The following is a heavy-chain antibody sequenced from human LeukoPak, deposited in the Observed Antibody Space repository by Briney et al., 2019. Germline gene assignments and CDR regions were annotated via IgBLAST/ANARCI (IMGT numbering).Heavy chain of an antibody. Sequence: GGSLRLSCAASGFTFSSYAMSWVRQAPGKGLEWVSVISSSSGRITHYADSVKGRFTISRDNSKNTMYLQMNSLRAEDTAVYYCAKVMVQLWLNYYYMDVWGKGTTVTVSS. V-gene: IGHV3-23*01. D-gene: IGHD5-18*01. J-gene: IGHJ6*03. CDR1: GFTFSSYA. CDR3: AKVMVQLWLNYYYMDV. CDR2: ISSSSGRIT.